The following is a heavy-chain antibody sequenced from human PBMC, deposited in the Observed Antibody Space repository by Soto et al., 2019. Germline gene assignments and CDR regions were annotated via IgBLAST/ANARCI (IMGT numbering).Heavy chain of an antibody. CDR3: ARARGYSYVFFDY. D-gene: IGHD5-18*01. J-gene: IGHJ4*02. CDR2: INPNSGGT. V-gene: IGHV1-2*04. CDR1: GYTFTGYY. Sequence: GASVKVSCKASGYTFTGYYMHWVRQAPGQGLEWMGWINPNSGGTNYAQKFQGWVTMTRDTSISTAYMELSRLRSDDTAVYYCARARGYSYVFFDYWGQGTLVTVSS.